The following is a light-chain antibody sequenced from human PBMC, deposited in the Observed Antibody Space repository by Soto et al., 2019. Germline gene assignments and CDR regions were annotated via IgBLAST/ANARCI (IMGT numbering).Light chain of an antibody. CDR2: GAS. J-gene: IGKJ4*01. CDR1: QSVSRSY. V-gene: IGKV3-20*01. CDR3: QQYDTSQLT. Sequence: EIVLTQSPGTLSLSPGERATLSCRASQSVSRSYLAWYQQKPGQAPRLLIFGASSRASGIPDRFSGSESGKDFTLTISRLEPEDFEVYYCQQYDTSQLTFGGGNKVEIK.